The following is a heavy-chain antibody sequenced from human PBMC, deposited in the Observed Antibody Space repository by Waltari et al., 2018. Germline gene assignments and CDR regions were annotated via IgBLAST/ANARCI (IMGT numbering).Heavy chain of an antibody. CDR3: AKSPALYCSGGSCWFDY. Sequence: EVQLLESGGGLVQPGGSLRLSCAASGFTFSSYAMSWVRQDPGRGLEWVSAISGRGGSTYYAASVKGRFTISSDNSKNTLYLQMNSLRAEDTAVYYCAKSPALYCSGGSCWFDYWGQGTLVTVSS. CDR1: GFTFSSYA. V-gene: IGHV3-23*01. CDR2: ISGRGGST. D-gene: IGHD2-15*01. J-gene: IGHJ4*02.